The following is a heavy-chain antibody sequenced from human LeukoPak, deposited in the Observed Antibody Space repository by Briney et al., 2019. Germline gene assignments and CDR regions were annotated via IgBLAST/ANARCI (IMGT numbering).Heavy chain of an antibody. J-gene: IGHJ4*02. V-gene: IGHV4-59*08. CDR2: IYYSGST. Sequence: SETLSLTCTVSGGSISSYYWSWIRQPPGKGLEWIGYIYYSGSTNYNPSLKSRVTISVDTSKNQFSLKLSSVTAADTAVYYCARLGGYYGYFDYWGQGTLVTVSS. D-gene: IGHD3-3*01. CDR3: ARLGGYYGYFDY. CDR1: GGSISSYY.